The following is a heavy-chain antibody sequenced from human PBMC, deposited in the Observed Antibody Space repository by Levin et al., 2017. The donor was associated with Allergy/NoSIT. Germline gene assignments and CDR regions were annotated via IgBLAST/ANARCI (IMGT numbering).Heavy chain of an antibody. J-gene: IGHJ4*02. CDR3: ARDSVAGTQSFDY. CDR1: GYTFTSCA. D-gene: IGHD6-19*01. Sequence: KISCKASGYTFTSCAMNWVRQAPGQGLEWMGWINTNTGNPTYAQGFTGRFVFSLDTSVSTAYLQISSLKAEDTAVYYCARDSVAGTQSFDYWGQGTLVTVSS. CDR2: INTNTGNP. V-gene: IGHV7-4-1*02.